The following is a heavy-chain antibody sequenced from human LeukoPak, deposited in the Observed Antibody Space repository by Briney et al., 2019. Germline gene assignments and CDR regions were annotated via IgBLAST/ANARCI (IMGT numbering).Heavy chain of an antibody. V-gene: IGHV4-59*01. CDR1: GGSIRSYY. D-gene: IGHD3-10*01. CDR3: ARVPTITFFDY. CDR2: IYYSGST. Sequence: SETLSLTCTVSGGSIRSYYWSWIRQPPGKGLEWIGYIYYSGSTNYNPSLKSRVTISVDTSKNQFSLKLSSVTAADTAVYYCARVPTITFFDYWGQGTLVTVSS. J-gene: IGHJ4*02.